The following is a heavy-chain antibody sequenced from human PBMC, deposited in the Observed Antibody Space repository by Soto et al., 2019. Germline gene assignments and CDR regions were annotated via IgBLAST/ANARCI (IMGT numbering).Heavy chain of an antibody. CDR2: INHSGST. J-gene: IGHJ4*02. CDR3: AREGNLGRWLQPLDF. Sequence: PSETLSLTCAVYGGCFSGYYWNWIRQPPGKGLEWIGEINHSGSTNYNPSLKSRVTISVDTSKNQFSLKLISVTAADTAKYFCAREGNLGRWLQPLDFWGQGTLVTVSS. V-gene: IGHV4-34*01. D-gene: IGHD5-12*01. CDR1: GGCFSGYY.